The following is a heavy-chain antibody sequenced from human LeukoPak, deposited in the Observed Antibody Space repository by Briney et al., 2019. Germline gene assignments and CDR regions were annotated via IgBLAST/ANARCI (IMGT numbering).Heavy chain of an antibody. CDR1: GGSFSGYY. J-gene: IGHJ4*02. CDR3: ARGLLLGFNFDY. V-gene: IGHV4-34*01. D-gene: IGHD2-21*02. CDR2: INHSGST. Sequence: SETLSLTCAVYGGSFSGYYWSWIRQPPGKGLEWIGEINHSGSTNYNPSLKSRVTISADTSKNQFSLKLSSVTAADTAVYYCARGLLLGFNFDYWGQGTLVTVSS.